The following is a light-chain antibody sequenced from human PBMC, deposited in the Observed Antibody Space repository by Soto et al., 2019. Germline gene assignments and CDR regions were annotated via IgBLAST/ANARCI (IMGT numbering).Light chain of an antibody. CDR3: QRHRSTPLT. V-gene: IGKV4-1*01. Sequence: DTVMTQSPDSLAVSLGERATINCKSSQSVLYSSNNKNYLAWYQQKPGQPPKLLIYWASTRESGVPDRFSGSVSGTDFSLTISSLEDEDVEVYYCQRHRSTPLTFGGGTKVELK. CDR2: WAS. CDR1: QSVLYSSNNKNY. J-gene: IGKJ4*01.